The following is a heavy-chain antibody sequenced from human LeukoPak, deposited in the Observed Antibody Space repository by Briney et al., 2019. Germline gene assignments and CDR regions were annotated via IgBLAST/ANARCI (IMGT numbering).Heavy chain of an antibody. CDR2: IYTSGST. CDR3: AIDWGYCRSTRCPNWFDP. V-gene: IGHV4-61*02. CDR1: GCSISSGSYY. Sequence: SETLSLTCTVSGCSISSGSYYWSWIRQPAGKGLEWIGRIYTSGSTNYNPSRKSRVTISVHPSQNQSSLKLGSVPAADTAVYYCAIDWGYCRSTRCPNWFDPWGEGTLVTVSS. D-gene: IGHD2-2*01. J-gene: IGHJ5*02.